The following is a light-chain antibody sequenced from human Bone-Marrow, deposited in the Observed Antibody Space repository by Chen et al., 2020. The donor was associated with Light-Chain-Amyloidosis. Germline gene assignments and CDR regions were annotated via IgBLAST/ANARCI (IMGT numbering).Light chain of an antibody. J-gene: IGLJ3*02. Sequence: SYVLTQPSSLSVAPGQTATIACGGNNIGSTSVHWYQQTPGQAPLLVVYDDSDRPSGIPERLSGSNAGNTATLTIRRGEAGDEADYYCQVWDRSSDRPVFGGGTKLTVL. V-gene: IGLV3-21*02. CDR2: DDS. CDR1: NIGSTS. CDR3: QVWDRSSDRPV.